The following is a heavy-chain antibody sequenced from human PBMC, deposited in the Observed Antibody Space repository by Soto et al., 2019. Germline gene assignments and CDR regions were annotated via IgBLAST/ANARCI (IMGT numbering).Heavy chain of an antibody. Sequence: PGGSLRLSCAASGFTFSSYAMHWVRQAPGKGLEWLAVISYDGSDKFYGDSVKGRFTISRDNSKNTLFLQVNSLREEDTAVYYCAIWGVIASPAYEGSLAPYDYWGQGTLVTVSS. CDR3: AIWGVIASPAYEGSLAPYDY. D-gene: IGHD3-10*01. V-gene: IGHV3-30*03. CDR2: ISYDGSDK. J-gene: IGHJ4*02. CDR1: GFTFSSYA.